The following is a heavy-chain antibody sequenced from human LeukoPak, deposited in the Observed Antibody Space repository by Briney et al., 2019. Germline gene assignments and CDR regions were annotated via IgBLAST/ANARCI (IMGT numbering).Heavy chain of an antibody. CDR2: INHSGST. CDR3: ARVGPRGSSGFDY. D-gene: IGHD1-26*01. CDR1: GGSFSGYY. Sequence: SETLSLTCAVYGGSFSGYYWSWIRQPPGKGLEWIGEINHSGSTNYNPSLKSRVTISVDTSKNQFSLKLSSVTAADTAVYYCARVGPRGSSGFDYWGQGTLVTVSS. V-gene: IGHV4-34*01. J-gene: IGHJ4*02.